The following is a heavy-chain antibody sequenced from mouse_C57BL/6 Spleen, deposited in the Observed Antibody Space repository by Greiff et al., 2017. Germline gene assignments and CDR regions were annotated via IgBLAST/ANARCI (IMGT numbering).Heavy chain of an antibody. D-gene: IGHD2-4*01. J-gene: IGHJ4*01. CDR1: GFTFSSYA. CDR3: ARGLYDYDDYAMDY. V-gene: IGHV5-4*03. Sequence: EVKLVESGGGLVKPGGSLKLSCAASGFTFSSYAMSWVRQTPEKRLEWVATISDGGSYTYYPDNVKGRFTISRDNAKNNLYLQMSHLKSEDTAMYYCARGLYDYDDYAMDYWGQGTSVTVSS. CDR2: ISDGGSYT.